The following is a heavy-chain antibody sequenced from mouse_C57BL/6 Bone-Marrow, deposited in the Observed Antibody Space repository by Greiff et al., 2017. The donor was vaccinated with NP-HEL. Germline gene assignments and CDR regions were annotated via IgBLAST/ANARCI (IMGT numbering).Heavy chain of an antibody. Sequence: EVQLQQSGTVLARPGASVKMSCKTSGYTFTSYWMHWVKQRPGQGLEWIGAIYPGNSDTSYNQKFKGKAKLTAVTSASTAYMELSSLTNEDSAVYYCTRWGIPYGSSPHYYAMDYWGQGTSVTVSS. D-gene: IGHD1-1*01. CDR1: GYTFTSYW. V-gene: IGHV1-5*01. CDR3: TRWGIPYGSSPHYYAMDY. CDR2: IYPGNSDT. J-gene: IGHJ4*01.